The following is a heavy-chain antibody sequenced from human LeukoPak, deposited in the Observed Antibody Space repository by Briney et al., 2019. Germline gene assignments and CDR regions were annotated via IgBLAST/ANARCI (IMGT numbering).Heavy chain of an antibody. V-gene: IGHV1-69*05. CDR3: ASPRLSSGYFDY. CDR1: GGTFSSYA. CDR2: IIPIFGTA. D-gene: IGHD3-22*01. Sequence: SVKVSCKASGGTFSSYAISWVRQAPGQGLEWMGGIIPIFGTANYAQKFQGRVTITTDESTSTAYMELSSLRSEDTAVYYCASPRLSSGYFDYWGQGTPVTVSS. J-gene: IGHJ4*02.